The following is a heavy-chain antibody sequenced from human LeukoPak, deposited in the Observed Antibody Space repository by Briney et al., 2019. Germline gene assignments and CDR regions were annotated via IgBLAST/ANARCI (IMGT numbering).Heavy chain of an antibody. CDR1: GGSISSYY. Sequence: PSETLSLTCTVSGGSISSYYWSWIRQPAGKGLEWIGRIYTSGSTNYNPSLKSRVTMSVDTSKNQFSLKLSSVTAADTAVYYCARDTQFGCSSTSCYMGYYYYMDVWGKGTTVTVSS. V-gene: IGHV4-4*07. J-gene: IGHJ6*03. CDR3: ARDTQFGCSSTSCYMGYYYYMDV. CDR2: IYTSGST. D-gene: IGHD2-2*02.